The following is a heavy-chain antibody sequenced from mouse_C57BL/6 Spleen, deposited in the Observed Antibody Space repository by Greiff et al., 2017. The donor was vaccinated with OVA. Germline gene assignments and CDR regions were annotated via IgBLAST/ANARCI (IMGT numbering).Heavy chain of an antibody. CDR1: GFNIKDDY. V-gene: IGHV14-4*01. CDR3: TTWGDGYYEY. J-gene: IGHJ2*01. Sequence: DVKLQESGAELVRPGASVKLSCTASGFNIKDDYMHWVKQRPEQGLEWIGWIDPENGDTEYASKFQGKATITADTSSNTAYLQLSSLTSEDTAVYYCTTWGDGYYEYWGQGTTLTVSS. CDR2: IDPENGDT. D-gene: IGHD2-3*01.